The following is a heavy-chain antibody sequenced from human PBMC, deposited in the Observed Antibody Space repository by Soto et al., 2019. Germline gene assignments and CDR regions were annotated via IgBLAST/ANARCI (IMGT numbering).Heavy chain of an antibody. Sequence: GGSLRLSCAASGFTFSSDWMSWVRQAPGKWLEWVATITSDGSAKLYVDSVKGRFTISRDNARNSLYLQMDSLRVDDTAVYYCAKPPDCNWTDYWGQGTLVTVSS. J-gene: IGHJ4*02. V-gene: IGHV3-7*01. CDR3: AKPPDCNWTDY. CDR2: ITSDGSAK. D-gene: IGHD1-20*01. CDR1: GFTFSSDW.